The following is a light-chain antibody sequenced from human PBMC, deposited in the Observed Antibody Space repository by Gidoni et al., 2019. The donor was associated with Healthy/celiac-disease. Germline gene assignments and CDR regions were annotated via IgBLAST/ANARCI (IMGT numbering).Light chain of an antibody. V-gene: IGKV3-20*01. J-gene: IGKJ1*01. CDR2: GAS. Sequence: PGERATLSCRASQSVSSSYLAWYQQKPGQAPRLLIYGASSRATGIPDRFSGSGSGIDFTLTISRLEPEDFAVYYCQQYGSSPRTFGQGTKVEIK. CDR3: QQYGSSPRT. CDR1: QSVSSSY.